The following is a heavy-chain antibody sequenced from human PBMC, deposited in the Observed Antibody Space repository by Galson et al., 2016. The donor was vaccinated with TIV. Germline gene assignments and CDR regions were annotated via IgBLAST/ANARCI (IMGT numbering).Heavy chain of an antibody. CDR2: IYHYAGTYT. V-gene: IGHV4-38-2*02. D-gene: IGHD1-1*01. Sequence: LSLTCAVSGDSVNNGYSWGWIRQPPGKGLEWIGNIYHYAGTYTYFNPSLRSRVSLSVDTSRNEFSLNLRSVTAADPAVYFCARDRRRHWYDGDDFWGQGMLVTVSS. J-gene: IGHJ4*02. CDR3: ARDRRRHWYDGDDF. CDR1: GDSVNNGYS.